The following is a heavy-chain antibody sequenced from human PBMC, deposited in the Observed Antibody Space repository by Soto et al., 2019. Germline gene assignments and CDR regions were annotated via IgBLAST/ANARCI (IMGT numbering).Heavy chain of an antibody. J-gene: IGHJ5*02. D-gene: IGHD2-2*02. CDR3: ARQSGYCSSTSCYTWFDP. CDR2: IYYSGST. Sequence: SETLSLTCTISGGSITSYYWSWIRQPPGKGLEWIGYIYYSGSTNPNPSLKSRVTISVDTSNNQLSLKLTSVTAADTAVYYCARQSGYCSSTSCYTWFDPWGQGTLVTVSS. V-gene: IGHV4-59*08. CDR1: GGSITSYY.